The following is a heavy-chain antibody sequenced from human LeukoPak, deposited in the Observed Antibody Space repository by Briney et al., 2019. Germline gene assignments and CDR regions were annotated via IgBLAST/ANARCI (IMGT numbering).Heavy chain of an antibody. CDR1: GFTFSSYA. CDR2: ISGSGSST. V-gene: IGHV3-23*01. J-gene: IGHJ3*02. CDR3: AKRLGYCSSTSCPGAFDI. Sequence: GGSLRLSCAASGFTFSSYAMHWVRQAPGKGLEWVSAISGSGSSTYHADSVKGRFTISRDNSKNTLYLQMNSLRAEDTAIYYCAKRLGYCSSTSCPGAFDIWGQGTMVTVSS. D-gene: IGHD2-2*01.